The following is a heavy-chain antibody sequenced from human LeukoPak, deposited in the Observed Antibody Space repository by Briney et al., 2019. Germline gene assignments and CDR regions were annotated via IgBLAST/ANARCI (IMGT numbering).Heavy chain of an antibody. D-gene: IGHD6-13*01. Sequence: PGGSLRLSCAASGFTFSNYWMSWVRQAPGKGLEWVANIKQDGSVIYYMDSVKGRFTISRDNAKNALHLQMNSLRAEDTAVFYCARIGYSSSCFDYWGQGTLVTVSS. CDR3: ARIGYSSSCFDY. CDR2: IKQDGSVI. J-gene: IGHJ4*02. V-gene: IGHV3-7*05. CDR1: GFTFSNYW.